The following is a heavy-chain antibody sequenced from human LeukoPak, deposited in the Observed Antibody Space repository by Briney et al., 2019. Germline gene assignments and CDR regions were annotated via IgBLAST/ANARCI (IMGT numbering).Heavy chain of an antibody. J-gene: IGHJ5*02. CDR2: INPNSGGT. CDR1: GYTFTGYH. V-gene: IGHV1-2*02. D-gene: IGHD6-13*01. CDR3: ARVEAAADNWFDP. Sequence: ASVKASCKASGYTFTGYHMHWVRQAPGQGLEWMGWINPNSGGTNYAQKFQGRVTMTRDTSISTAYMELSRLRSDDTAVYYCARVEAAADNWFDPWGQGTLVTVSS.